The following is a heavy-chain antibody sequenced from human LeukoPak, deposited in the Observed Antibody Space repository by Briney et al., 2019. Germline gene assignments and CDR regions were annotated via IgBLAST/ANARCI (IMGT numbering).Heavy chain of an antibody. D-gene: IGHD4-17*01. CDR3: ARDATVFDAFDI. CDR1: GGSFSGYY. Sequence: SETLSLTCAVYGGSFSGYYWSWIRQPPGKGLEWIGEINHSGSTNYNPSLKSRVTISVDTSKNQFSLKLSSVTAADTAVYYCARDATVFDAFDIWGQGTMVTVSS. J-gene: IGHJ3*02. V-gene: IGHV4-34*01. CDR2: INHSGST.